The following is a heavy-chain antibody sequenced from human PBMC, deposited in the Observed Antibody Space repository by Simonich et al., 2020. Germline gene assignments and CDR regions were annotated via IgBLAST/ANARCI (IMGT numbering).Heavy chain of an antibody. Sequence: QVQLQESGPGLVKPSETLSLTCAVSGYSISSGYYWGWIRQPPGKGLEWIGSIFHSERTYYNPSLNSRVTISVDTSQNQFSLKLSSVTAADTAVYYCARVGYSNYYYYGMDVWGQGTTVTVSS. CDR1: GYSISSGYY. CDR3: ARVGYSNYYYYGMDV. D-gene: IGHD6-13*01. J-gene: IGHJ6*02. V-gene: IGHV4-38-2*01. CDR2: IFHSERT.